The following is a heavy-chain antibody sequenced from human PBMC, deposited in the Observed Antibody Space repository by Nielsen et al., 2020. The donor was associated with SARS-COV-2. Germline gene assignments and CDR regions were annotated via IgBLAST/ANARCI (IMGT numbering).Heavy chain of an antibody. Sequence: SGPPLVKPTHTLTLTCTFSGFSLSTSGVGVGWIRQPPGKALACPALIYWDDDKRYSPSLKIRLTITKDTSKSQVVLTMTNMDPVDTATYYCARRRYTILTSSFDPWGQGTLVTVSS. V-gene: IGHV2-5*02. D-gene: IGHD3-9*01. J-gene: IGHJ5*02. CDR3: ARRRYTILTSSFDP. CDR2: IYWDDDK. CDR1: GFSLSTSGVG.